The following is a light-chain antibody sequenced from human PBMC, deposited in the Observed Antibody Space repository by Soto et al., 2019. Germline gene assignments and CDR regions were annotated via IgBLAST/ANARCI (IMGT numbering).Light chain of an antibody. J-gene: IGKJ1*01. CDR3: QQYGSSPPWT. CDR2: GAS. CDR1: QSVSSSY. V-gene: IGKV3-20*01. Sequence: EIVLAQSPGTLSLSPGARATLSCRASQSVSSSYLAWYQQRPGQAPRLLIYGASSRTTGIPDRFSGSGSGTDFTLTISRLEPEDFAVYYCQQYGSSPPWTF.